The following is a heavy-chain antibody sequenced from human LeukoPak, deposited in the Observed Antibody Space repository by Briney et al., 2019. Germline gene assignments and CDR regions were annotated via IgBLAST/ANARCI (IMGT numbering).Heavy chain of an antibody. D-gene: IGHD3-16*02. V-gene: IGHV4-34*01. CDR1: GGSISSYY. J-gene: IGHJ3*02. CDR2: INHSGST. CDR3: ARGEGDYVWGSYRQGAFDI. Sequence: SETLSLTCTVSGGSISSYYWSWIRQPPGKGLEWIGEINHSGSTNYNPSLKSRVTISVDTSKNQFSLKLSSVTAADTAVYHCARGEGDYVWGSYRQGAFDIWGQGTMVTVSS.